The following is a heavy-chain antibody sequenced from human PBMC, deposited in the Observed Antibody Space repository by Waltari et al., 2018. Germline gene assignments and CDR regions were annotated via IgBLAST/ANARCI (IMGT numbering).Heavy chain of an antibody. Sequence: VQLVDSGGGVVQPGGSLRLSCAASGFTFSSYGMHWVRQAPGKGLEWVAFIRYDGSNKYYADSVKGRFTISRDNSKNTLYLQMNSLRAEDTAVYYCAKEQSMIVVAIDYWGQGTLVTVSS. J-gene: IGHJ4*02. CDR3: AKEQSMIVVAIDY. V-gene: IGHV3-30*02. CDR1: GFTFSSYG. CDR2: IRYDGSNK. D-gene: IGHD3-22*01.